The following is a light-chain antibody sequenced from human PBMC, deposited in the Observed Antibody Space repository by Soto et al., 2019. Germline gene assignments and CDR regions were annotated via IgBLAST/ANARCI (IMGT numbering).Light chain of an antibody. V-gene: IGKV1-9*01. J-gene: IGKJ4*01. CDR3: QQLNSYPPT. Sequence: IQLTQSPSSLSASVGDRVTITCRASQGISSYLAWYQQKPGKAPNLLIYAASTLQSGVPSRFGGSGSGTDFTLTISSLQPEDFATYYCQQLNSYPPTFGGGTKVEIK. CDR2: AAS. CDR1: QGISSY.